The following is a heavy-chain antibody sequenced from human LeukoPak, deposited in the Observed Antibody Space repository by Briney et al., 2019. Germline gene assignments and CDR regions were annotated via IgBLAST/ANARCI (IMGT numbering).Heavy chain of an antibody. CDR1: GFTVSSNF. CDR2: ISSSSNSI. D-gene: IGHD2-2*01. Sequence: PGGSLRLSCAASGFTVSSNFLNWVRQAPGKGLEWVSDISSSSNSIYYADSVKGRFTISRDNAKNSLYLQMNSLRAEDTAVYYCARSRVRMRAFYYDYWGQGTLVTVSS. J-gene: IGHJ4*02. CDR3: ARSRVRMRAFYYDY. V-gene: IGHV3-48*01.